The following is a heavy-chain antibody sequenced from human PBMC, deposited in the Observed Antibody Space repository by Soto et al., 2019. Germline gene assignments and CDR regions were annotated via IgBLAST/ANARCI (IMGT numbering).Heavy chain of an antibody. Sequence: EVQLLESGGGLVQPGGSLRLSCAAYGFTFSSYAMSWVRQAQGNGLEWVSAISGSGGSTYYADSVKGRFTISRDNSKNTLYLQMNSLRAEETAVYYCAKDLAYYDSSGSHDYWGQVTLVTVSS. D-gene: IGHD3-22*01. CDR2: ISGSGGST. J-gene: IGHJ4*02. CDR3: AKDLAYYDSSGSHDY. CDR1: GFTFSSYA. V-gene: IGHV3-23*01.